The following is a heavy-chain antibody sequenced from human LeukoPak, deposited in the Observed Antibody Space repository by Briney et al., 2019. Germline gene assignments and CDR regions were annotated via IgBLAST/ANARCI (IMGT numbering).Heavy chain of an antibody. V-gene: IGHV3-23*01. CDR3: ARSSSGGRSIYDY. D-gene: IGHD2-15*01. CDR2: ISSSGGST. CDR1: GFTFSSHA. Sequence: GGSLRLSCVASGFTFSSHAMSWVRQAPGMGLGWVSTISSSGGSTYYAGSVKGRFTISRDNSKNTLYLQMNSLRAEDTAVHYCARSSSGGRSIYDYWGQGTLVTASS. J-gene: IGHJ4*02.